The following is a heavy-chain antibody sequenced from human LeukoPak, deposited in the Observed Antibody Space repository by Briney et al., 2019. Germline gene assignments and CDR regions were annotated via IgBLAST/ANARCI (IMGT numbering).Heavy chain of an antibody. J-gene: IGHJ3*02. CDR2: VYYSGGT. CDR3: ARDTLLPDDAFDI. CDR1: GGPISSGAYS. V-gene: IGHV4-30-4*07. Sequence: PSETLSLTCGVSGGPISSGAYSWSWLRQPPRKGLEWIGYVYYSGGTYYNPSLKSRVTISVDTSKNQFSLKLSSVTAADTAVYYCARDTLLPDDAFDIWGQGTMVTVSS.